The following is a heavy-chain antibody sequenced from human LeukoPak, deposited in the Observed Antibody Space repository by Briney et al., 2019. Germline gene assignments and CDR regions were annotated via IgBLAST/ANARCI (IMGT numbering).Heavy chain of an antibody. Sequence: GGSLRLSCAASGFTFSSYSMNWVPQAPGKGLEWVSSISSSSSYIYYADSVKGRFTISRDNAKNSLYLQMNSLRAEDTAVYYGARDDPAYHSFMVRGVITLDYWGQGTLVTVSS. D-gene: IGHD3-10*01. J-gene: IGHJ4*02. CDR3: ARDDPAYHSFMVRGVITLDY. V-gene: IGHV3-21*01. CDR2: ISSSSSYI. CDR1: GFTFSSYS.